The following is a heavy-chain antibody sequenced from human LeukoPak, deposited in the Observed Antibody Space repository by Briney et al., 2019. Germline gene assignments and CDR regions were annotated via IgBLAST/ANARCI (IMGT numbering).Heavy chain of an antibody. Sequence: PGGSLRLSCAASGFTFSNYAMSWVRQAPGKGLEWVSTIYFSGGNTYSADSVKGRFTISRDNSRNTLYLQMNNLRAEDTAVYYCAKDQGEATVPPRFDFWGQGTLVTVSS. CDR3: AKDQGEATVPPRFDF. J-gene: IGHJ5*01. CDR1: GFTFSNYA. D-gene: IGHD2-2*01. CDR2: IYFSGGNT. V-gene: IGHV3-23*01.